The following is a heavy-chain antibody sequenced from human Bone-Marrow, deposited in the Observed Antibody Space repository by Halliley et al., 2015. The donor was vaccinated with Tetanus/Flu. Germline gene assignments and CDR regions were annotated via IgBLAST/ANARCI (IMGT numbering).Heavy chain of an antibody. D-gene: IGHD2-15*01. CDR2: IFGNGGTT. V-gene: IGHV3-23*01. J-gene: IGHJ4*02. CDR3: AKGGCSGGPCCYFAY. Sequence: SLRLSCAASGFTFSSYAMNWVRQAPGKGLEWGSIIFGNGGTTYYADSVKSRFTISRDNARNTLDLQMNSLRAEDTAVYYCAKGGCSGGPCCYFAYWGQGTLVAVSS. CDR1: GFTFSSYA.